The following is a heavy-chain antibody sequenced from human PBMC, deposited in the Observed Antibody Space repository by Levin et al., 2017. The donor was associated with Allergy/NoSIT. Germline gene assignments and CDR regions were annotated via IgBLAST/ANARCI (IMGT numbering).Heavy chain of an antibody. D-gene: IGHD2-2*01. Sequence: LPGGSLRLSCAASGFTFSNYWMHWVRQAPGKGLVWVSHINSDGSNTNYADSVKGRFTISRDNAKNTLYLQMNSLRDEDTAVYYCARGGRSSTSCLDNWGQGTLVTVSP. CDR2: INSDGSNT. V-gene: IGHV3-74*01. CDR3: ARGGRSSTSCLDN. CDR1: GFTFSNYW. J-gene: IGHJ4*02.